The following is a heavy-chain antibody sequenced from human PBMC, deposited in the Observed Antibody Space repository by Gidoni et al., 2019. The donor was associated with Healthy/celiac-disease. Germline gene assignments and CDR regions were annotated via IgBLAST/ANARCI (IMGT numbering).Heavy chain of an antibody. CDR2: IWYDGSNK. CDR3: ARDAGRSDWYFDL. J-gene: IGHJ2*01. CDR1: GFTFSSYG. V-gene: IGHV3-33*01. Sequence: QVQLVESGGGVVQPGRSLRLSCAASGFTFSSYGMHWVRQAPGKGLEWVAVIWYDGSNKYYADSVKGRFTISRDNSKNTLYLQMNSLRAEDTAVYYCARDAGRSDWYFDLWGRGTLVTVSS.